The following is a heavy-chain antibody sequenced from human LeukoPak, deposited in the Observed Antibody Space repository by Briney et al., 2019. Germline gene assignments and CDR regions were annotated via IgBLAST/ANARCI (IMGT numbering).Heavy chain of an antibody. Sequence: PGGSLRLSCAASGFTFSSYALSWVRQAPGKGLEWVSGISWNSGSIGYADSVKGRFTISRDNAKNSLYLQMNSLRAEDTALYYCAKSPGITIRSAPFDYWGQGTLVTVSS. CDR2: ISWNSGSI. D-gene: IGHD3-3*01. CDR1: GFTFSSYA. CDR3: AKSPGITIRSAPFDY. V-gene: IGHV3-9*01. J-gene: IGHJ4*02.